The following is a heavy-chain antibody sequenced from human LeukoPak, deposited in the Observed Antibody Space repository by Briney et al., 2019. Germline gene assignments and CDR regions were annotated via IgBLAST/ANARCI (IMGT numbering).Heavy chain of an antibody. J-gene: IGHJ4*02. CDR2: INAGNGNT. D-gene: IGHD3-22*01. Sequence: ASVKVSCKASGYTFTSYAMHWVRQAPGQRLEWMGWINAGNGNTKYSQKFQGRVTITRDTSASTAYMELSSLRSEDTAVYYCARISPGYYDGSGYYPTAYYFDYWGQGTLVTVSS. V-gene: IGHV1-3*01. CDR1: GYTFTSYA. CDR3: ARISPGYYDGSGYYPTAYYFDY.